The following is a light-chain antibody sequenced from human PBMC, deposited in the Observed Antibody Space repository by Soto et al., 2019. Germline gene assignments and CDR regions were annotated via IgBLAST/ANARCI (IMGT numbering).Light chain of an antibody. CDR3: ETWYSNTHKV. J-gene: IGLJ3*02. V-gene: IGLV4-60*02. Sequence: QLVLTQSSSASASLGSSVKLTCILSSGHNTYIIAWHQQQPGKAPRFLMTLDRSGSYNRGSGVPDRFSGSSSGADRYLTISNLQFEDEGDYYCETWYSNTHKVSGGGTKVTVL. CDR1: SGHNTYI. CDR2: LDRSGSY.